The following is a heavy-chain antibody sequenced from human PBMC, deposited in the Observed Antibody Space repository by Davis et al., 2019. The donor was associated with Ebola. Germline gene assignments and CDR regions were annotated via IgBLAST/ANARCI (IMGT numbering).Heavy chain of an antibody. J-gene: IGHJ6*02. CDR1: GYTFTSYG. CDR3: ARGGIAARYYYYYGMDV. Sequence: ASVKVSCKASGYTFTSYGISWVRQAPGQGLEWMGWISAYNGNTNYAQKLQGRVTMTTDTSTSTAYMELRSLRSDDTAVYYCARGGIAARYYYYYGMDVWGQGTTVTVSS. CDR2: ISAYNGNT. D-gene: IGHD6-6*01. V-gene: IGHV1-18*01.